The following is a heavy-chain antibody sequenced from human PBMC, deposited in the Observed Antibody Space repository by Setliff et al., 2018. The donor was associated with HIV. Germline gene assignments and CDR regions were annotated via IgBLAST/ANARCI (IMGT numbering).Heavy chain of an antibody. D-gene: IGHD1-20*01. CDR2: MTNTGNNV. CDR1: GFSFNSFS. CDR3: AGSCNEYKAYFDY. Sequence: PGGSLRLSCSASGFSFNSFSMTWIRQAPGKGLEWLAYMTNTGNNVYYADSVKGRFTISRDNAKNSLFLDLNSLIADDTAGYYCAGSCNEYKAYFDYWGQGTLVTVSS. V-gene: IGHV3-48*01. J-gene: IGHJ4*02.